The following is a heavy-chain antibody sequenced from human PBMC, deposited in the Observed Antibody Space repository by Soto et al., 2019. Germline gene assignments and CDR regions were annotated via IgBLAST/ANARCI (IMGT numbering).Heavy chain of an antibody. D-gene: IGHD2-2*01. Sequence: QVQLQESGPGLVKPSETLSLTCTVSGGSISSVGYYWVWIRQPPGKGLEWIGSIYYSGTTDYNPSLTSRVTISDDTSKNRFSLKLSAVTAADTAVYYCAKRRVVPTARYYYYGLDVWGQGTTVTVS. CDR2: IYYSGTT. CDR1: GGSISSVGYY. V-gene: IGHV4-39*01. CDR3: AKRRVVPTARYYYYGLDV. J-gene: IGHJ6*02.